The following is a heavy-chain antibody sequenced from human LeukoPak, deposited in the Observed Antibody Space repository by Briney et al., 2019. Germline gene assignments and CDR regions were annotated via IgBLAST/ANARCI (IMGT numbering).Heavy chain of an antibody. D-gene: IGHD6-13*01. CDR1: GGSISRDY. CDR3: ARDRPGSSSLDY. V-gene: IGHV4-59*01. CDR2: IYYPGRT. Sequence: SETLSLTCTVSGGSISRDYWSWIRQPPGKGPEWIGYIYYPGRTAYNPSLKSRVTISVDTSKNQFSLKLSSVTAADTAVYYCARDRPGSSSLDYWGQGTLVSVSS. J-gene: IGHJ4*02.